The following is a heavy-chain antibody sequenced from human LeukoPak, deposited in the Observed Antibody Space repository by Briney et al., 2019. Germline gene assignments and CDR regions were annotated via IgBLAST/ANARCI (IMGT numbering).Heavy chain of an antibody. CDR1: GFTFDXXX. J-gene: IGHJ4*02. CDR2: INWNGXST. Sequence: TGGSLRLSCXASGFTFDXXXXXXXXQAPXXXXXXXXXINWNGXSTGYADSXKGRFTISRDNAKNSLYLQMNSLRAEDTALYYCARVYGGSYPRCFFDYWGQGTLVTVSS. CDR3: ARVYGGSYPRCFFDY. D-gene: IGHD1-26*01. V-gene: IGHV3-20*04.